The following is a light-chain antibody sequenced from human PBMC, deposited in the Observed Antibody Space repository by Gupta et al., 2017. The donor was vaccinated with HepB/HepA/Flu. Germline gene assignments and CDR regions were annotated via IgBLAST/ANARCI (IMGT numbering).Light chain of an antibody. CDR3: QQACSYPLT. CDR2: SIF. J-gene: IGKJ4*01. CDR1: HDISNS. V-gene: IGKV1-16*01. Sequence: DIRMTQSPSSVSASVGDRVTITCRASHDISNSLAWFQQKPGKAPKSLIYSIFTLQSGVPSRFSGSGSGTDFTLTIDILQPEDSATYYCQQACSYPLTFGGGTKVEI.